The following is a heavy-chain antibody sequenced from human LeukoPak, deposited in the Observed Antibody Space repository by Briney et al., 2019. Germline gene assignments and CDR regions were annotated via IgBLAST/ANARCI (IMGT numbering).Heavy chain of an antibody. CDR1: GYPFTTYW. D-gene: IGHD5-24*01. CDR3: ARQRGANWFDP. J-gene: IGHJ5*02. Sequence: GESLRISCKGSGYPFTTYWINWVRQMPGKGLEWMGRIDPSDSYTKYSPSFEGHVTISADKSISTAYLQWSSLKASDTAMYYCARQRGANWFDPWGQGTLVTVSS. CDR2: IDPSDSYT. V-gene: IGHV5-10-1*01.